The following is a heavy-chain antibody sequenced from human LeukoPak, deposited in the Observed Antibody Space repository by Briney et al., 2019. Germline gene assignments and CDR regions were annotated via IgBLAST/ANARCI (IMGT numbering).Heavy chain of an antibody. Sequence: SETLSLTCAVYGGSFSGYYWGWIRQPPGKGLEWIGEINHSGSTNYNPSLKSRVTISVDTSKNQFSLKLSSVTAADTAVYYCASSEYDFWSGYHDYWGQGTLVTVSS. V-gene: IGHV4-34*01. D-gene: IGHD3-3*01. CDR3: ASSEYDFWSGYHDY. CDR1: GGSFSGYY. CDR2: INHSGST. J-gene: IGHJ4*02.